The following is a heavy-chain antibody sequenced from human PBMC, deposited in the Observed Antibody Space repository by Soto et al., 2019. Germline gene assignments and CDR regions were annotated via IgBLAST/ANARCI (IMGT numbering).Heavy chain of an antibody. CDR1: GFTFRNHG. J-gene: IGHJ4*02. D-gene: IGHD3-3*01. V-gene: IGHV3-33*01. CDR2: VWFGGTVK. CDR3: AREEMSAGNYLDF. Sequence: AGRSLRLSCVASGFTFRNHGMHWVRQATGKGLDWVAVVWFGGTVKYYADSVKGRFTVSRDNSNDMLFLEMNTLRVDDTGVYYCAREEMSAGNYLDFWDQLTLVTFSS.